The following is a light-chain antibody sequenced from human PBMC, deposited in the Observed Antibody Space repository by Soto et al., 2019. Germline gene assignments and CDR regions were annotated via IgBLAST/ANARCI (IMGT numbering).Light chain of an antibody. CDR1: TGAVTSGHY. CDR2: DTN. V-gene: IGLV7-46*01. Sequence: QAVVTQEPSLTVSPGGTVTLTCDSSTGAVTSGHYPYWFQQKPGHAPRTLIYDTNNKHSWTPARFSGSLLGGKAALTLSGAQPEDEAEYYCLLFYSGPRVFGGGTKVTVL. CDR3: LLFYSGPRV. J-gene: IGLJ3*02.